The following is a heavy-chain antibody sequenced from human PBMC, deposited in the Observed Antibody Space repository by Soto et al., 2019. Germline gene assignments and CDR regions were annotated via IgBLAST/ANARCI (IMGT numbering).Heavy chain of an antibody. CDR3: AMYYYDSSGYRPFDY. J-gene: IGHJ4*02. CDR1: GGSFSGYY. V-gene: IGHV4-34*01. CDR2: INHSGST. Sequence: TETLSLTCAVYGGSFSGYYWSWIRQPPGKGLEWIGEINHSGSTNNNPSLKSRVTISVDTSKNQFSLKLSSLTAADTAVYYCAMYYYDSSGYRPFDYWGQGTLVTVSS. D-gene: IGHD3-22*01.